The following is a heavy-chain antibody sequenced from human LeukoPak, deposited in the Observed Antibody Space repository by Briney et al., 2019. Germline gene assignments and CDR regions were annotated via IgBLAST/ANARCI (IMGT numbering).Heavy chain of an antibody. CDR1: GYTLTELS. CDR3: ATTQGTVTTFYYYYGMDV. J-gene: IGHJ6*02. V-gene: IGHV1-24*01. CDR2: FDPEDGET. Sequence: ASVKVSCKVSGYTLTELSMHWVRQAPGKGLEWMGGFDPEDGETIYAQKFQGRVTMTEDTSTDTAYMELSSLRSEDTAVYYCATTQGTVTTFYYYYGMDVWGQGTTVTFSS. D-gene: IGHD4-17*01.